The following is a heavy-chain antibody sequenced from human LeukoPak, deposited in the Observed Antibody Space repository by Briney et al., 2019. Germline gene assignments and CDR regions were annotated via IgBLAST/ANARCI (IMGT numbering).Heavy chain of an antibody. Sequence: PSETLSLTCTVSGGSISSSSYYWGWIRQPPGKGLEWIGSIYYSGSTYYNPSLKSRVTISVDTSKNQFSLKLSSVTAADTAVYYCARAVRLYSSSWYGGWAYYYHYMDVWGKGTTVTVSS. D-gene: IGHD6-13*01. CDR2: IYYSGST. V-gene: IGHV4-39*07. J-gene: IGHJ6*03. CDR1: GGSISSSSYY. CDR3: ARAVRLYSSSWYGGWAYYYHYMDV.